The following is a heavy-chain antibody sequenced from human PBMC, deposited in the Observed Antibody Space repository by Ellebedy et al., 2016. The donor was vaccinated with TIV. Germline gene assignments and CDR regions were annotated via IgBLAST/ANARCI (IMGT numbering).Heavy chain of an antibody. CDR1: GFTSNSYT. Sequence: GESLKISCAASGFTSNSYTMSWVRQAPGRGLEWVSSISIGGSRLYYADSVRGRFTISRDSSRDTLYLHMSSLSAEDTAVYYCARDEDVVVVPAAGYYFYGMDVWGQGTTVTVSS. V-gene: IGHV3-23*01. CDR3: ARDEDVVVVPAAGYYFYGMDV. D-gene: IGHD2-2*01. CDR2: ISIGGSRL. J-gene: IGHJ6*02.